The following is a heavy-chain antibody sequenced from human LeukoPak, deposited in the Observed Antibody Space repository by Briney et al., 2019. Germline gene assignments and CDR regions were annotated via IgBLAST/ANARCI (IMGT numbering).Heavy chain of an antibody. CDR2: INHSGST. J-gene: IGHJ6*02. V-gene: IGHV4-34*01. Sequence: PSETLSLTCAVYGGSSSGYYWSWIRQPPGKGLEWIGEINHSGSTNYNPSLKSRVTISVDTSKNQFSLKLTSVTAADTAVYYCARPLGQGNEYGMDVWGQGTTVTVSS. CDR1: GGSSSGYY. D-gene: IGHD1-1*01. CDR3: ARPLGQGNEYGMDV.